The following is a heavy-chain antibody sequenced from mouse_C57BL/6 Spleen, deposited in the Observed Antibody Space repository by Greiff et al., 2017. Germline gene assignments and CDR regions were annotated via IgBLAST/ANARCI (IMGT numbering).Heavy chain of an antibody. CDR2: IDPENGDT. D-gene: IGHD1-1*01. CDR3: TTDYGSSSWFAY. CDR1: GFNIKDAY. V-gene: IGHV14-4*01. J-gene: IGHJ3*01. Sequence: VQLQQSGAELVRPGASVKLSCTASGFNIKDAYMHWVKQRPEQGLEWIGWIDPENGDTEYASKFQGKATITADTSSNTAYLQLSSLTSEDTAVYYCTTDYGSSSWFAYWGQGTLVTVSA.